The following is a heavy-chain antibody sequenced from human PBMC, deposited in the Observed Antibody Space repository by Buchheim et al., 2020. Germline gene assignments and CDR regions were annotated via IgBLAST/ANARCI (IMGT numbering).Heavy chain of an antibody. CDR3: ARLFGSCADY. V-gene: IGHV3-11*04. J-gene: IGHJ4*02. D-gene: IGHD1-26*01. Sequence: QVQLVESGGGLVKPGGSLRLSCAASGFNFNEYYMSWIRQAPGKGLVWVSYFSSSGSAIYYADSVKGRFTISRDNAKSTLYLGMIRLRDEDTAMYYCARLFGSCADYWGQGAL. CDR1: GFNFNEYY. CDR2: FSSSGSAI.